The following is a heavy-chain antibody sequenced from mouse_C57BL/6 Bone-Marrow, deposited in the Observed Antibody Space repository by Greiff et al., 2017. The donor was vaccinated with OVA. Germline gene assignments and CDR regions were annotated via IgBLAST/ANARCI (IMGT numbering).Heavy chain of an antibody. CDR2: IDPANGNT. CDR3: ARGNYYGSSLFAY. D-gene: IGHD1-1*01. V-gene: IGHV14-3*01. CDR1: GFNIKNTY. Sequence: VQLQQSVAELVRPGASVKLSCTASGFNIKNTYMHWVKQRPEQGLEWIGRIDPANGNTKYAPKFQGKATITADTTSNTAYLQLSSLTSEDTAIYYCARGNYYGSSLFAYWGQGTLVTVSA. J-gene: IGHJ3*01.